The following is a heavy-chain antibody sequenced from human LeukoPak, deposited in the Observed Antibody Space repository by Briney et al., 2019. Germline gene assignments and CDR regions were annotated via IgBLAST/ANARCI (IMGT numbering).Heavy chain of an antibody. CDR1: GVSISSSSYY. D-gene: IGHD3-16*02. Sequence: SETLSLTCTVSGVSISSSSYYWGWIRQPPGKGLEWIGTIYYSGSTYYNPSLKSRVTISLDTSKNQFSLNLSSLTAADTAVYYCARDYWGTYPPGYFDYWGQGTLVTVSS. CDR3: ARDYWGTYPPGYFDY. CDR2: IYYSGST. J-gene: IGHJ4*02. V-gene: IGHV4-39*07.